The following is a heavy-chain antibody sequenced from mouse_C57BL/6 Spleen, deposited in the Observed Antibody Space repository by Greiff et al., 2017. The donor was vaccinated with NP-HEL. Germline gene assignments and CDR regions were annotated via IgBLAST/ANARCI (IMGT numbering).Heavy chain of an antibody. CDR1: GFTFSSYA. CDR2: ISDGGSYT. CDR3: ARWDY. J-gene: IGHJ4*01. V-gene: IGHV5-4*03. Sequence: EVMLVESGGGLVKPGGSLKLSCAASGFTFSSYAMSWVRQTPEKRLEWVATISDGGSYTYYPDDVKGRFTISRDNAKNNLYLQMSHLKSEDTAMYYCARWDYWGQGTSVTVSS.